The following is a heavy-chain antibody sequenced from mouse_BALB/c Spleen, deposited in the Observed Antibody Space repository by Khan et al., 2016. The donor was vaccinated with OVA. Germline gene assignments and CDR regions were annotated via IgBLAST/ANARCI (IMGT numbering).Heavy chain of an antibody. CDR3: ARVGNYWYFDV. V-gene: IGHV9-3-1*01. CDR1: GYTFTNYG. D-gene: IGHD2-1*01. J-gene: IGHJ1*01. Sequence: QIQLVQSGPELKKPGETVKISCKASGYTFTNYGMTWVKQAPGKGLKWMGWINTYTGEPTYADDFKGRFAFSLETSATTASMQINNIKNEDTATYCCARVGNYWYFDVWGAGTTVTVSS. CDR2: INTYTGEP.